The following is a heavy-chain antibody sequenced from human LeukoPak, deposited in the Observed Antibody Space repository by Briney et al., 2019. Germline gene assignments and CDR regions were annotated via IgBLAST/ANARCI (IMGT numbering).Heavy chain of an antibody. CDR1: GGSISSSSYY. CDR3: ARGLQLVRHWFDP. V-gene: IGHV4-39*07. Sequence: SETLSLTCTVSGGSISSSSYYWGWLRQPPGTGREWVGSIYYSGSTYHNPSLKSPVTISVDTSKNQFSLKLSSVAAAGTAVYYCARGLQLVRHWFDPWGQGTLVTVSS. D-gene: IGHD6-13*01. CDR2: IYYSGST. J-gene: IGHJ5*02.